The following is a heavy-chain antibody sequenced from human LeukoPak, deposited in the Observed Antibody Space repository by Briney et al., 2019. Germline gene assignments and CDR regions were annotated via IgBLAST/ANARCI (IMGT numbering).Heavy chain of an antibody. CDR3: AKTSVAAAISPSYFGS. Sequence: GGSLRLSCAASGFTFSSYGMHWVRQAPGKGLEWVAFIQYDGSKKYYADSVKGRFTISRDNSKNSLYLQMNSLRAEYTALIYCAKTSVAAAISPSYFGSWGQGTLVPVSS. D-gene: IGHD2-2*02. V-gene: IGHV3-30*02. CDR1: GFTFSSYG. CDR2: IQYDGSKK. J-gene: IGHJ4*02.